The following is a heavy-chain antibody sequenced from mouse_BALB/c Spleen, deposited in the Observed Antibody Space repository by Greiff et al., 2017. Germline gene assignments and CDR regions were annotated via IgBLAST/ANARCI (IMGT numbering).Heavy chain of an antibody. D-gene: IGHD2-4*01. V-gene: IGHV1-5*01. Sequence: VQLKESGAELAKPGASVKMSCKASGYTFTSYWMHWVKQRPGQGLEWIGAIYPGNSDTSYNQKFKGKAKLTAVTSTSTAYMELSSLTNEDSAVYYCTRSDDYDWFAYWGQGTLVTVSA. J-gene: IGHJ3*01. CDR2: IYPGNSDT. CDR1: GYTFTSYW. CDR3: TRSDDYDWFAY.